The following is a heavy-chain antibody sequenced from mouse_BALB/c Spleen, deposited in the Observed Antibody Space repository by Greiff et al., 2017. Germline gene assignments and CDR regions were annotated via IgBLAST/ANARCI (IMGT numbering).Heavy chain of an antibody. J-gene: IGHJ2*01. CDR1: GYTFTDYY. CDR3: AKGSPHYYGSSYFIDY. CDR2: IYPGSGNT. D-gene: IGHD1-1*01. Sequence: VQLQQSGPELVKPGASVKISCKASGYTFTDYYINWVKQKPGQGLEWIGWIYPGSGNTKYNEKCKGKATLTVDTSSSTAYMQLSSLTSEDTAVYFCAKGSPHYYGSSYFIDYWGQGTTLTVSS. V-gene: IGHV1-84*02.